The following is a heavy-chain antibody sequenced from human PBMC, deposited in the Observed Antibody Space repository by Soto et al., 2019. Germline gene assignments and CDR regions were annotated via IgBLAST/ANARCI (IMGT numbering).Heavy chain of an antibody. CDR1: GGTISNGGCS. D-gene: IGHD2-15*01. CDR3: ASRRDGYSFFDF. V-gene: IGHV4-30-2*01. CDR2: IYHSGST. Sequence: SETMSVTCTVSGGTISNGGCSWSRNRKPPGKGLEWIGYIYHSGSTYKNPTLKSRITISVDTSTNQFSLNLNSVTAADTAVYYCASRRDGYSFFDFWGQGTLVTVSS. J-gene: IGHJ4*02.